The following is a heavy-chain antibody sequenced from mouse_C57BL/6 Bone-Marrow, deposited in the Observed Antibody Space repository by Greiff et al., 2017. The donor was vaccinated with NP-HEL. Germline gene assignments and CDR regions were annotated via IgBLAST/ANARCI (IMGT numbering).Heavy chain of an antibody. CDR3: ARHKIYYDYWYFDV. D-gene: IGHD2-4*01. CDR1: EYEFPSHD. V-gene: IGHV5-2*01. Sequence: EVKLVESGGGLVQPGESLKLSCESNEYEFPSHDMSWVRKTPEKRLELVAAINSDGGSTYYPDTMERRFIISRDNTKKTLYLQMSSLRSEDTSWYYCARHKIYYDYWYFDVWGTGTTVTVSS. J-gene: IGHJ1*03. CDR2: INSDGGST.